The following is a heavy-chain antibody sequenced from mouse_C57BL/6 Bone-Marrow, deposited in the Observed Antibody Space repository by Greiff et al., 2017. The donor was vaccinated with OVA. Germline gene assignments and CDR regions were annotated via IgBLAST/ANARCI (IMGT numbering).Heavy chain of an antibody. V-gene: IGHV5-4*03. J-gene: IGHJ3*01. Sequence: EVKLVESGGGLVKPGGSLKLSCAASGFTFSSYAMSWVRQTPEKRLEWVATLSDGGSYTYYPDNVKGRFTISRDNAKNNLYLQMSHLKSEDTAMYYCARVGLGQGFAYWGQGTLVTVSA. CDR3: ARVGLGQGFAY. CDR1: GFTFSSYA. CDR2: LSDGGSYT. D-gene: IGHD4-1*01.